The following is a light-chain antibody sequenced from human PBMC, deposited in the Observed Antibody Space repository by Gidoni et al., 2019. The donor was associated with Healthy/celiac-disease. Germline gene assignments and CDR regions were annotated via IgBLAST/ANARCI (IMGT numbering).Light chain of an antibody. CDR1: NIGSKN. Sequence: SYELTQPLSVSVALGQTARITWGGKNIGSKNVHWYQQKPGQAPVLVIYRDSNRPSGIPARFSGSNSGNTATLTISRAQAGDEADYYCQVWDSSTVVFGGGTKLTVL. J-gene: IGLJ2*01. CDR2: RDS. V-gene: IGLV3-9*01. CDR3: QVWDSSTVV.